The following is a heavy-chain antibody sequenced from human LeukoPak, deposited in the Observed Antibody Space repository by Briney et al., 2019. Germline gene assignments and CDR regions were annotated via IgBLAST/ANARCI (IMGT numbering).Heavy chain of an antibody. V-gene: IGHV4-38-2*01. D-gene: IGHD2-21*02. J-gene: IGHJ2*01. CDR1: GYSISSGYY. CDR3: ARTFVVVTAYWYFDI. Sequence: PETLSHTPAVPGYSISSGYYWGGIRRPPGKGLEWIGIIDLIGSTYYNPSLKSRVTISVATSKNKFSLKLRCVTAADTAVYYCARTFVVVTAYWYFDIWGRGNLVTVSS. CDR2: IDLIGST.